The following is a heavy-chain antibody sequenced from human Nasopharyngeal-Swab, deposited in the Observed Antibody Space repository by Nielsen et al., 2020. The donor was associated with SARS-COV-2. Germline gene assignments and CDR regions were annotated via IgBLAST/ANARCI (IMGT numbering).Heavy chain of an antibody. CDR2: ISASGTT. Sequence: SETLSLTCTVSGGSINGGDYYWSWIRLPAGEGLEWIGRISASGTTNYNPSLKSRVTISMDTSKSQLSLKLYFATAAETAVYYCAREGRYYDRSAYNHYYFDSWGQGTLVTVPQ. J-gene: IGHJ4*02. V-gene: IGHV4-61*02. CDR3: AREGRYYDRSAYNHYYFDS. CDR1: GGSINGGDYY. D-gene: IGHD3-22*01.